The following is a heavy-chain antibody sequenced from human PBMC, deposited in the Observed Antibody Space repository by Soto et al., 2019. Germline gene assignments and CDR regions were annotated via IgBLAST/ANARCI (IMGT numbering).Heavy chain of an antibody. Sequence: SETLSVTCTVSGGSVSSVSYYWSWIRQPPGKGLEWIGYIYYSGSTNYNPSLKSRVTISVDTSKNQFSLKLSSVTAADTAVYYCARARLRYFDWLLLNYGMDXWGQVTTVTAS. CDR2: IYYSGST. CDR1: GGSVSSVSYY. D-gene: IGHD3-9*01. J-gene: IGHJ6*02. V-gene: IGHV4-61*01. CDR3: ARARLRYFDWLLLNYGMDX.